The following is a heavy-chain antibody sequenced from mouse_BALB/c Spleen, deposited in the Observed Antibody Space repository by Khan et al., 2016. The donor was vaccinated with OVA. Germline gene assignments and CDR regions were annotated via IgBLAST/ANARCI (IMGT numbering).Heavy chain of an antibody. V-gene: IGHV2-2*01. Sequence: QVRLQQSGPGLVQPSQSLSITCTVSGFSLSTYGIHWIRQSQGKGLEWLGVIRSGGSTDYNGAFISRLNITKDNSKSQDFLKMNRLQADEKDRYYCARNSHMYDVTYWGQGTLVTVSA. CDR1: GFSLSTYG. CDR3: ARNSHMYDVTY. CDR2: IRSGGST. D-gene: IGHD2-14*01. J-gene: IGHJ3*01.